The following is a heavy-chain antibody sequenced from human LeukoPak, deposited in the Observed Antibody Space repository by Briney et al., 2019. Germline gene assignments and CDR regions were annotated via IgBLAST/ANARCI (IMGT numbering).Heavy chain of an antibody. V-gene: IGHV1-69*13. CDR1: GGTFSSYA. J-gene: IGHJ4*02. CDR3: ARGTGGHYYDSSAYGPNDY. CDR2: IIPIFGTA. Sequence: SLKVSCKASGGTFSSYAISWVRQAPGQGLEWMGGIIPIFGTANYAQKFQGRVTITADESTSTAYMELSSQRSEDTAVYYCARGTGGHYYDSSAYGPNDYWGQGTLVTVSS. D-gene: IGHD3-22*01.